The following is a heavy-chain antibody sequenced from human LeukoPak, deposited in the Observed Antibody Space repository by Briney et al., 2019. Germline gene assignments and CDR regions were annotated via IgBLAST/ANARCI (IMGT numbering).Heavy chain of an antibody. CDR3: ARDPVWGYYYYMDV. CDR2: INPKNAGT. V-gene: IGHV1-2*02. D-gene: IGHD3-16*01. J-gene: IGHJ6*03. Sequence: GASVKVSCKASGYTFTGHYLHWVRQVPGQGLEWVGWINPKNAGTNYAQKFQGRVTMTRDTSISTAYMELSRLRSDDTAVYYCARDPVWGYYYYMDVWGKGTTVTISS. CDR1: GYTFTGHY.